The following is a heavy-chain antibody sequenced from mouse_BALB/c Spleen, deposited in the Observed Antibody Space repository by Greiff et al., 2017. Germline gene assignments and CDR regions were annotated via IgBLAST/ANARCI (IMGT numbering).Heavy chain of an antibody. CDR1: GFTFSSYA. Sequence: EVKVVESGGGLVKPGGSLKLSCAASGFTFSSYAMSWVRQTPEKRLEWVATISSGGSYTYYPDSVKGRFTISRDNAKNTLYLQMSSLRSEDTAMYYCARFTTATGAMDYWGQGTSVTVSS. CDR3: ARFTTATGAMDY. CDR2: ISSGGSYT. D-gene: IGHD1-2*01. J-gene: IGHJ4*01. V-gene: IGHV5-9-3*01.